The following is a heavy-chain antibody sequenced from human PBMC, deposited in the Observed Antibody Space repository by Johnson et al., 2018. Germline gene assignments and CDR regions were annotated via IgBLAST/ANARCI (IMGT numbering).Heavy chain of an antibody. V-gene: IGHV3-33*01. CDR2: IWYDGSYK. CDR1: GFTFSSYG. Sequence: QVQLVESGGGVVQXGRSLRLSCAASGFTFSSYGMPWVRQAPGKGLEWVAVIWYDGSYKYYAESVKGRFTISRDNSKDTLYLQMNGLSAEDTAVYYCARDRAPRGYYGMDVWGQGTTVTVSS. D-gene: IGHD3-10*01. J-gene: IGHJ6*02. CDR3: ARDRAPRGYYGMDV.